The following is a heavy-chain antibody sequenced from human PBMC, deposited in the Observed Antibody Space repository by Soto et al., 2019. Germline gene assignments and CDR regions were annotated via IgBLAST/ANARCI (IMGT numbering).Heavy chain of an antibody. CDR2: FSYSGRT. D-gene: IGHD4-17*01. J-gene: IGHJ4*02. CDR1: GDSISTDY. CDR3: ARHLTTMTTPDY. V-gene: IGHV4-59*05. Sequence: SETLSLTCTVSGDSISTDYWSWIRQSPGKGLEWIGSFSYSGRTYYNPSLKSRVTISVDTSKKQFSLKLSSVTAADTAVYYCARHLTTMTTPDYWGQGTLVTVSS.